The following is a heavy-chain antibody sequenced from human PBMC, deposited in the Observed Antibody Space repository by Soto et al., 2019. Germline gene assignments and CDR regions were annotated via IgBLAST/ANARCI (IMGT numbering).Heavy chain of an antibody. V-gene: IGHV1-8*01. Sequence: QVQLVQSGAEVKKPGASVKVSCKASGSAFTNFDINWVRQATGQGLEWMGWMNPNSGNTGYARKFQGRFTMTRDTSIGTAYMELSSLRSEDTAVYYCAKGYAMDVWGQGTTVTVSS. CDR2: MNPNSGNT. CDR1: GSAFTNFD. J-gene: IGHJ6*02. D-gene: IGHD2-2*01. CDR3: AKGYAMDV.